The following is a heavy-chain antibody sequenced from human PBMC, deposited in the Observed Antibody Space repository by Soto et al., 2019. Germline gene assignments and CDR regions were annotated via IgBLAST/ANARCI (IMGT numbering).Heavy chain of an antibody. CDR2: IKQDASEK. J-gene: IGHJ4*02. V-gene: IGHV3-7*05. CDR3: AKSLSAIPGDS. CDR1: GFTFSSYW. Sequence: EVQLVESGGGLVQSGGSLRLSCAASGFTFSSYWMSWVRQGPGKGPEWVANIKQDASEKYYVDSVKGRFTISRDNAKNSLYLQMTSLRAEDTAVYHCAKSLSAIPGDSWGQGTLVIASS.